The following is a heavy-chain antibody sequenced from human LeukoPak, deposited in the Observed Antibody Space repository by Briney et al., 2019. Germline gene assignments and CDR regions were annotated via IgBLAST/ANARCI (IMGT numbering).Heavy chain of an antibody. CDR3: AIRGSLVSDYYYGMDV. CDR1: GYRFTSYW. CDR2: FYPGDSDT. Sequence: GEPLKISFKGPGYRFTSYWIGWVRQMPGKGLGGRGIFYPGDSDTRYSPSFQGQVTISADKSISTAYLQWSSLKASDTAMYYCAIRGSLVSDYYYGMDVWGQGTTVTVSS. J-gene: IGHJ6*02. V-gene: IGHV5-51*01. D-gene: IGHD3-16*01.